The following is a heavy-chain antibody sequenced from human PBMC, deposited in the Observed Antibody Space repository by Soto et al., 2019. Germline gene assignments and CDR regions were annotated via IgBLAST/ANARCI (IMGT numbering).Heavy chain of an antibody. V-gene: IGHV3-23*01. CDR2: INDNGNLR. D-gene: IGHD2-21*02. CDR3: AKAFGDWYPFEK. J-gene: IGHJ4*02. Sequence: LRLSCVASGFTFGSYAMTWVRRAPGKGLEWVSTINDNGNLRYYAESVRGRFTISRDNSKNTLYLQLNNLRAEDSARYYCAKAFGDWYPFEKWGLGALVTVSS. CDR1: GFTFGSYA.